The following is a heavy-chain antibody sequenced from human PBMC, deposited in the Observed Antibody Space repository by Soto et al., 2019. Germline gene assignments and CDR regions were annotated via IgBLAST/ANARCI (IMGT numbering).Heavy chain of an antibody. CDR1: GGSVSNSNW. CDR3: ARTTVKANFDY. V-gene: IGHV4-4*02. J-gene: IGHJ4*02. D-gene: IGHD4-17*01. CDR2: IYHSGST. Sequence: QVQLQESGPGLVKPSGTLSLTCAVSGGSVSNSNWWSCVRQPPGKGLEWIGEIYHSGSTNYNPSLKSRVNISVDKSKNQFSLKLSSVTAADTAVYYCARTTVKANFDYWGQGTLVTVSS.